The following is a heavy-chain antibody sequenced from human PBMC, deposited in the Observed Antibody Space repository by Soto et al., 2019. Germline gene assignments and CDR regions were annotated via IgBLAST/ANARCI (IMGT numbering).Heavy chain of an antibody. V-gene: IGHV3-30*18. Sequence: ESGGGVVQPGRSLRLSCAASGFTFSSYGMHWVRQAPGKGLEWVAVISYDGSNKYYADSVKGRFTISRDNSKNTLYLQMSSLRAEDTAWYYCAKASWGGYGYNDGMDVWGQGTTVTVSS. CDR3: AKASWGGYGYNDGMDV. D-gene: IGHD3-16*01. CDR1: GFTFSSYG. CDR2: ISYDGSNK. J-gene: IGHJ6*02.